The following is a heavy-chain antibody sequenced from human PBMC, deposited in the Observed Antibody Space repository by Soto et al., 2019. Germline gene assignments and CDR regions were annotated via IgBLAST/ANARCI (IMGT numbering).Heavy chain of an antibody. Sequence: QVQLQQWGAGLLKPSETLSLTCTVYGGSFSGNYWSWIRQPPGMGLEWIGEISHSGSTNYNPSLNSRVTISVDTSKNQFSLKLSSVTAADTAMYYCARGHLPGGNTFYYDYWGQGTLVTVSS. J-gene: IGHJ4*02. D-gene: IGHD2-15*01. CDR1: GGSFSGNY. CDR3: ARGHLPGGNTFYYDY. V-gene: IGHV4-34*01. CDR2: ISHSGST.